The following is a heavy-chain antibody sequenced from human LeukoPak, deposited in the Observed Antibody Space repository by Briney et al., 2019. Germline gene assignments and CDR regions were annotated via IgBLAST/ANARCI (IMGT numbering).Heavy chain of an antibody. D-gene: IGHD3-16*01. J-gene: IGHJ4*02. CDR1: GGSISNYY. V-gene: IGHV4-59*01. CDR3: VRDTSLDY. CDR2: IYYSGST. Sequence: TSETLSLTCTVSGGSISNYYWTWIRQPPGKALEWIGHIYYSGSTNYNPSLKSRVAISVDTSKNQFSLKLSSVTAADTAVYFCVRDTSLDYWGQGTLVTVSS.